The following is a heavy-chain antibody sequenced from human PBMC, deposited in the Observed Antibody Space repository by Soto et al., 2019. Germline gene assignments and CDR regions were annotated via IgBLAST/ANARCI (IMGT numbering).Heavy chain of an antibody. CDR2: IIPIFGTA. CDR3: ARGRLRSEMATTDYFDY. D-gene: IGHD1-1*01. CDR1: GGTFSSYA. V-gene: IGHV1-69*01. J-gene: IGHJ4*02. Sequence: QVQLVQSGAEVKKPGSSVKVSCKASGGTFSSYAISWVRQAPGQGLEWMGGIIPIFGTANYAQQFQVRVTITADESTSTAYMELSSLRSEDTAVYYCARGRLRSEMATTDYFDYWGQGTLVTVSS.